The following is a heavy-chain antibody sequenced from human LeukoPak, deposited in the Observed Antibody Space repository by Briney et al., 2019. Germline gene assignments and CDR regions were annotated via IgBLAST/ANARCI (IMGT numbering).Heavy chain of an antibody. D-gene: IGHD7-27*01. V-gene: IGHV3-23*01. J-gene: IGHJ4*02. Sequence: GGSLRLSRAASGFTFSSYAMIWVRRAPGKGLEWVSANSGSWGRTYYADSVKGRFTISRDNSKNTLYLQMNSLRAEDTAVYYCAKDQIPTLDGELGRVDYFDYWGQGTLVTASS. CDR1: GFTFSSYA. CDR2: NSGSWGRT. CDR3: AKDQIPTLDGELGRVDYFDY.